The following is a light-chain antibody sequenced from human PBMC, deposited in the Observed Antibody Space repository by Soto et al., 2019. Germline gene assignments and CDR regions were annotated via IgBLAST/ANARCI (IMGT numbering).Light chain of an antibody. CDR2: EVS. CDR3: NSYTSKSTGV. J-gene: IGLJ1*01. V-gene: IGLV2-14*01. CDR1: SSDVGGYNY. Sequence: QSALTQPASVSGSPGQSITISCTGTSSDVGGYNYVSWYQQHPGKAPKLIMYEVSNRPSGVSNRFSGSKSGNTASLTISGLHAEDEADYYCNSYTSKSTGVFGTGTKLTVL.